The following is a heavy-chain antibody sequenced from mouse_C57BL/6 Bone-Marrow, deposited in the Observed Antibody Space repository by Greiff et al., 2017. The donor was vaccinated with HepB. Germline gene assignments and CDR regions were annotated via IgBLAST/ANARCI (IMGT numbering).Heavy chain of an antibody. D-gene: IGHD1-1*01. V-gene: IGHV14-4*01. CDR3: TTLITTVVESDY. CDR1: GFNIKDDY. J-gene: IGHJ2*01. Sequence: VQLQQSGAELVRPGASVKLSCTASGFNIKDDYMHWVKQRPEQGLEWIGWIDPENGDTEYASKFQGKAPITADTSSNTAYLQLSSLTSEDTAVYYCTTLITTVVESDYWGQGTTLTVSS. CDR2: IDPENGDT.